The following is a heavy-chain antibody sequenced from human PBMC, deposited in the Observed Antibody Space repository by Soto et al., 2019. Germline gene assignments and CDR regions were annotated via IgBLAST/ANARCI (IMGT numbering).Heavy chain of an antibody. J-gene: IGHJ4*02. CDR3: ARDEYDFWSGYPNRYYFDY. CDR1: GYTFTNYG. CDR2: ISAYNGNT. Sequence: ASVKVSCKSSGYTFTNYGISWVRQAPGQGLEWMGWISAYNGNTNYAQKLQGRVTMTTDTSTSTAYMELRSLRSDDTAVYYCARDEYDFWSGYPNRYYFDYWGQGTLVTVSS. V-gene: IGHV1-18*01. D-gene: IGHD3-3*01.